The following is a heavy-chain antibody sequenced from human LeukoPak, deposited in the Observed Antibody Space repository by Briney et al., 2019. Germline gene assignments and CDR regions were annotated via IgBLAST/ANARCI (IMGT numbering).Heavy chain of an antibody. V-gene: IGHV3-23*01. J-gene: IGHJ5*02. CDR2: ISGSGGWT. Sequence: GGSLRLSCAVSGITLSNYGMSWVRQAPGKGLEWVAGISGSGGWTNYADSVKGRFTISRDNPKNTLYLQMSSLRAEDTAVYYCVRDPRTWGQGTLVTVSS. CDR1: GITLSNYG. CDR3: VRDPRT.